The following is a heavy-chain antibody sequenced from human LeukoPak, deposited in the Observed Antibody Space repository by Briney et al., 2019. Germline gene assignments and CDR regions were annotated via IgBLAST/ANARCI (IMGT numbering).Heavy chain of an antibody. D-gene: IGHD6-19*01. CDR1: GFTFSSYN. CDR2: ITSSSSHI. J-gene: IGHJ4*02. V-gene: IGHV3-21*01. CDR3: AREMVAVAARSDY. Sequence: EGSLRLSCAASGFTFSSYNMNWVRQAPGKGLEWVSSITSSSSHIFYADSVKGRFTISRDNAKNSLYLQMNRLRVEDTAVYYCAREMVAVAARSDYWGQGTLVTVSS.